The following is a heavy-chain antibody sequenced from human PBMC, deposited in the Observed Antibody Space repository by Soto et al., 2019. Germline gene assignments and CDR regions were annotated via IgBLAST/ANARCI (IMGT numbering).Heavy chain of an antibody. Sequence: PSETLSLTCAVSCGSISSRGYPLSCIRQPPGKGLEWIGEIYHSGSTNYNPSLKSRVTISVDTSKNQFSLKLSSVTAADTAVYYCARGNGTRYDYWGQGTLVTVSS. CDR2: IYHSGST. CDR1: CGSISSRGYP. J-gene: IGHJ4*02. V-gene: IGHV4-30-2*01. D-gene: IGHD1-7*01. CDR3: ARGNGTRYDY.